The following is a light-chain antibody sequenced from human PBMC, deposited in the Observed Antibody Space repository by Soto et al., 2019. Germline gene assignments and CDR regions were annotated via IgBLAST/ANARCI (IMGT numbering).Light chain of an antibody. V-gene: IGLV1-44*01. J-gene: IGLJ3*02. CDR2: NDN. Sequence: QSVLIQPPSASGTPGQRVAISCSGSSSDIGSNTVNWYQQLPGTAPRVLIYNDNQRPSGVPDRFSGSKSGTSASLAISRLQSEDEADYYCGTWDDSLNGPVFGGGTQLTVL. CDR1: SSDIGSNT. CDR3: GTWDDSLNGPV.